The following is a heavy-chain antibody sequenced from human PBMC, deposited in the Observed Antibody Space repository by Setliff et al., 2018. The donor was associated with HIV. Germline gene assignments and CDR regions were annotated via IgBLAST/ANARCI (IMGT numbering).Heavy chain of an antibody. J-gene: IGHJ4*01. CDR1: GGSFSGYY. D-gene: IGHD6-19*01. CDR3: ASTGYSSGWSFDY. CDR2: INHSGST. Sequence: SETLSLTCAVYGGSFSGYYWSWIRQPPGKGLEWIGEINHSGSTNYNPSLKSRVTISVDTSKNQFSLKLSSVTAADTAVYYCASTGYSSGWSFDYWGQNPGHRLL. V-gene: IGHV4-34*01.